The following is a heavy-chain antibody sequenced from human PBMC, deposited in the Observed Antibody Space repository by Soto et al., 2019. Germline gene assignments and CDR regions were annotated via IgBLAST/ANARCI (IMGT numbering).Heavy chain of an antibody. V-gene: IGHV3-21*01. Sequence: PGGSLRLSCAASGFTFSSYSMNWVRQAPGKGLEWVSSISSSSSYIYYADSVKGRFTISRDNAKNSLYLQMNSLRAEDTAVYYCAREVTMVRGGIFTSPNYGMDVWGQGTTVTVSS. J-gene: IGHJ6*02. CDR3: AREVTMVRGGIFTSPNYGMDV. CDR1: GFTFSSYS. CDR2: ISSSSSYI. D-gene: IGHD3-10*01.